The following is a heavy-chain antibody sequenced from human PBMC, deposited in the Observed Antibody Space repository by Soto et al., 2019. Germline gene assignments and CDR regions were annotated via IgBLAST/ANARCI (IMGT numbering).Heavy chain of an antibody. V-gene: IGHV3-23*01. Sequence: GGSLRLSCAASGFTFSSHSMDWVRQAPGKGLEWVSSINGSAGTTYYADSVKGRFTISRDNSKNTLYLQMNSLRAEDTAVYYCAKDRSHWEPTGGFDPWGQGTLVTVSS. D-gene: IGHD1-26*01. CDR2: INGSAGTT. J-gene: IGHJ5*02. CDR3: AKDRSHWEPTGGFDP. CDR1: GFTFSSHS.